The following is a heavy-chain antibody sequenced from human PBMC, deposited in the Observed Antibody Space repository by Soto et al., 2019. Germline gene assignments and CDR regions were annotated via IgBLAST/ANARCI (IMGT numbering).Heavy chain of an antibody. V-gene: IGHV3-74*01. D-gene: IGHD3-16*01. Sequence: EAQLVESGGGLVQPGESLRLSCVASGFTFRIYWMDWVRQVPGKGLMWVSRIHSDGTNTVYADSVKGRFTNSRDNAENTLYLQMNNLRAEDTAMYYCARDDDRPGEALDMWGQGTMVTVSS. CDR3: ARDDDRPGEALDM. CDR1: GFTFRIYW. J-gene: IGHJ3*02. CDR2: IHSDGTNT.